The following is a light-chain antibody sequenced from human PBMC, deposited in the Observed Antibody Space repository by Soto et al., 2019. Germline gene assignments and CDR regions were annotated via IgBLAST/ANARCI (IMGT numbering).Light chain of an antibody. V-gene: IGKV1-39*01. CDR1: QSISTF. J-gene: IGKJ1*01. CDR2: AAS. CDR3: QQSYTTPRT. Sequence: DIQMTQSPSSLSASVGDRVSVTCRASQSISTFLNWYQQRPGEAPKLLIYAASSLQSGVPSRFSVSGSGADFTLTIGSLQPEDLATYYCQQSYTTPRTFGQGTKVEVK.